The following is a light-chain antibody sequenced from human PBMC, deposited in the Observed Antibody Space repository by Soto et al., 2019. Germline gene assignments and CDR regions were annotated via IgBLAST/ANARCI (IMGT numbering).Light chain of an antibody. V-gene: IGKV3-11*01. CDR1: QSVSAY. CDR2: AAS. Sequence: EIVLTQSPATLSLSPGERATLSCRASQSVSAYLAWYQQKPGQAPRLLIYAASNRATDIPARFSGSGSGTDLAFTLTSRGPEDFAVYYCQRRTNWPPAISFGQGTKLEIK. J-gene: IGKJ5*01. CDR3: QRRTNWPPAIS.